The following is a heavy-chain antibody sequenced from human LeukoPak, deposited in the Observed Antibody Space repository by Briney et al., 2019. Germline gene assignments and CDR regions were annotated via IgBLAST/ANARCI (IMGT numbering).Heavy chain of an antibody. CDR3: ARGSTSDWPLDY. J-gene: IGHJ4*02. CDR1: GYTFSAYT. V-gene: IGHV1-3*01. CDR2: IDGDSGDT. Sequence: ASVKVSCKASGYTFSAYTIHWVRQAPGQRFEWMGWIDGDSGDTRYSEKFQGGVTFIRDTSASTVYMELSSLRSEDTAVYYCARGSTSDWPLDYWGQGTLVTISS. D-gene: IGHD6-19*01.